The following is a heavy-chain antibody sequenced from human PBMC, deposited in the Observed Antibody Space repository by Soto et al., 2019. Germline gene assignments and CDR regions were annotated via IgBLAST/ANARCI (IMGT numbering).Heavy chain of an antibody. CDR2: VSDSGST. D-gene: IGHD1-26*01. V-gene: IGHV4-59*12. CDR3: ARERVGHSAMDV. Sequence: QVQLQESGPGLVKPSETLSLMCTVSGGSITNYYWSWIRQSPAKGLEWIGYVSDSGSTKYNPSLKSRVTISVDTSKNQFSLKLTSLTAVDTAVYYCARERVGHSAMDVW. CDR1: GGSITNYY. J-gene: IGHJ6*01.